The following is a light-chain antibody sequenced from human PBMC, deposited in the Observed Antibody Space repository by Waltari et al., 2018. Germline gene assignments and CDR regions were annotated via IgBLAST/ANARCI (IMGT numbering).Light chain of an antibody. Sequence: DIQITQSPSTLSASVGDRVTINRRASQSISIWLAWYQQKPGRAPELLSYRASYLESGVPSRFSGSGSGTEFTLTISSLQPDDLATYYCQQYKTYYTFGQGTKLEIK. V-gene: IGKV1-5*03. J-gene: IGKJ2*01. CDR3: QQYKTYYT. CDR2: RAS. CDR1: QSISIW.